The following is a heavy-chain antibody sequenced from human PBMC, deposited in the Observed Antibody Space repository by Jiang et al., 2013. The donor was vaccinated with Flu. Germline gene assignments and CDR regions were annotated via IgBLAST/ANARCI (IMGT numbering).Heavy chain of an antibody. Sequence: QTLSLTCAISGDSVTSNSVTWNWIRQSPSRGLEWLGRTYYRSKWYDDYAVSVKGRITITPDTSKSQFSLQLNSVTPDDTAVYYCARGSEAFYYDAADYYFFDYWGQGTPVTVSS. J-gene: IGHJ4*02. D-gene: IGHD3-22*01. CDR3: ARGSEAFYYDAADYYFFDY. V-gene: IGHV6-1*01. CDR2: TYYRSKWYD. CDR1: GDSVTSNSVT.